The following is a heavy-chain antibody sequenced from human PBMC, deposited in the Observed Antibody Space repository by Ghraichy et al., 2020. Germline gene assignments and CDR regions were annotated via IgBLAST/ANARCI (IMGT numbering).Heavy chain of an antibody. CDR1: GFTFSTYA. CDR2: ISSNGGNT. J-gene: IGHJ6*03. CDR3: AKNRGCGGDCYSTYYYYYYMDV. V-gene: IGHV3-64*01. Sequence: ESLNISCAASGFTFSTYAMHWVRQAPGKELEYVSTISSNGGNTYYANSVRGRFTISRDNSKNTLYLQMGSLRADDMAVYYCAKNRGCGGDCYSTYYYYYYMDVWGKGTTVTVSS. D-gene: IGHD2-21*01.